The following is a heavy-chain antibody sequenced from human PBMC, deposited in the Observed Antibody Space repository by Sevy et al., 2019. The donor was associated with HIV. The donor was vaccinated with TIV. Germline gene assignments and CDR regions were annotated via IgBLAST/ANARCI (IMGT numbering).Heavy chain of an antibody. CDR1: GFTFSSYW. V-gene: IGHV3-7*03. CDR2: IKQDGSEK. CDR3: ARGLFTVVTPGHVDY. D-gene: IGHD2-21*02. J-gene: IGHJ4*02. Sequence: GGSLRLSCAASGFTFSSYWMSWVRQAPGKGLEWVANIKQDGSEKYYVDSVKGRFTISRDNAKNSLYLQMNSLRAEDTAVYYSARGLFTVVTPGHVDYWGQGTLVTVSS.